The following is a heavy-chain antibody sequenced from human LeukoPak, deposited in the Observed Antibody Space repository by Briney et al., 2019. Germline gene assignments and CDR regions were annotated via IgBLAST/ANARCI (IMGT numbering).Heavy chain of an antibody. J-gene: IGHJ3*02. CDR2: IYYSGST. D-gene: IGHD6-6*01. CDR3: ASTDIIAARPHAFDI. Sequence: PSETLSLTCTVSGGSISSYYWSWIRQPPGKGLEWIGYIYYSGSTYYNPSLKSRVTISVDTSKNQFSLKLSSVTAADTAVYYCASTDIIAARPHAFDIWGQGTMVTVSS. CDR1: GGSISSYY. V-gene: IGHV4-59*01.